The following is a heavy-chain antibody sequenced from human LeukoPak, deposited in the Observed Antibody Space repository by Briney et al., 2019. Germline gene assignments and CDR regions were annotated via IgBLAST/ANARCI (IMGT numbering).Heavy chain of an antibody. CDR1: RITFSNAR. J-gene: IGHJ4*02. D-gene: IGHD6-19*01. CDR2: IYRSSNGETT. Sequence: GGSLRHSRAASRITFSNARLTWVRQAPGKGVEWVGRIYRSSNGETTDYGAPVKGRFTMSRDDSKNTLSLQMNSPKTVDTAVYYCTTYSSGSCPFWGQGTLVTVSS. V-gene: IGHV3-15*01. CDR3: TTYSSGSCPF.